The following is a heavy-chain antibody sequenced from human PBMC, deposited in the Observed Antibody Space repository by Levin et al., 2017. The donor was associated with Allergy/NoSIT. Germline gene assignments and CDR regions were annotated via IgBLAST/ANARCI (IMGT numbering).Heavy chain of an antibody. CDR3: ARDLGGIAAE. Sequence: GGSLRLSCAASGFTFSSYSMNWVRQAPGKGLEWVSYISSSSSTIYYADSVKGRFTISRDNAKNSLYLQMNSLRAEDTAVYYCARDLGGIAAEWGQGTLVTVSS. D-gene: IGHD6-25*01. CDR2: ISSSSSTI. J-gene: IGHJ4*02. V-gene: IGHV3-48*01. CDR1: GFTFSSYS.